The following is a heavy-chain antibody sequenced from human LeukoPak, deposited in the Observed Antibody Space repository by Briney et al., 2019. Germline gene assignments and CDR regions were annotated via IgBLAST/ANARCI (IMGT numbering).Heavy chain of an antibody. Sequence: GGSLRLSCAASGFTVSSNYMSWVRQAPGKGLEWVSVIYSGGSTYYADSVKGRFTISRDNSENTVYLQMNSLRAEDTAVYYCARDAQWLVPGYWGQGTLVTVSS. V-gene: IGHV3-53*01. CDR1: GFTVSSNY. CDR3: ARDAQWLVPGY. CDR2: IYSGGST. D-gene: IGHD6-19*01. J-gene: IGHJ4*02.